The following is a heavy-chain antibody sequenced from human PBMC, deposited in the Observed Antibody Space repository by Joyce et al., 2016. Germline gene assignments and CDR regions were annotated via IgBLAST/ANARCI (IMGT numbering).Heavy chain of an antibody. J-gene: IGHJ4*02. V-gene: IGHV4-59*01. CDR2: VYYSGSP. Sequence: QVQLQQSGPGLVKPSETLSLTCTVSGGSMNNYFWSWIRQPPGKGLEWVGNVYYSGSPNYNPSLKRRVSMSMDTSNKQFSLRLSSVTTADTAVYYCAGGYLGFYYFDFWGLGTLVSVS. CDR3: AGGYLGFYYFDF. D-gene: IGHD3-16*02. CDR1: GGSMNNYF.